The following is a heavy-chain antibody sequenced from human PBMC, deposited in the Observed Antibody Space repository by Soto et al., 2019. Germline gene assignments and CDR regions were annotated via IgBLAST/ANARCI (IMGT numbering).Heavy chain of an antibody. D-gene: IGHD2-2*02. Sequence: SETLSLTCTVSGASSTTQYWSWVRQPPGQRLEWIGYISNSGNTNYNPSLKSRVTISADTSKNHVSLKLDSVTAADTAMYYCAMAISVTGDILPRRWFDPSGQRTLVTGSS. CDR2: ISNSGNT. CDR3: AMAISVTGDILPRRWFDP. CDR1: GASSTTQY. V-gene: IGHV4-59*11. J-gene: IGHJ5*02.